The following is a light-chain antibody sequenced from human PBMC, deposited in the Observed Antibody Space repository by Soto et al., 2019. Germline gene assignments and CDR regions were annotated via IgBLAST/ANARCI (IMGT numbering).Light chain of an antibody. J-gene: IGKJ5*01. CDR1: QCVSSNY. Sequence: ETVLTQSPGTLSLSPGKRATLSCRASQCVSSNYLAWYQQKPGQAPRLLIYGATSRATGIPDRFSGSGSGTDFTPTISRLEPEDSAVYYCQQYGSSPPITFGQGTRLEIK. CDR3: QQYGSSPPIT. V-gene: IGKV3-20*01. CDR2: GAT.